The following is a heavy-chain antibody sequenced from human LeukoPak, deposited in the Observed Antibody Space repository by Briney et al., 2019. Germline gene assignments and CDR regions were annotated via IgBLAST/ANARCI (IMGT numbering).Heavy chain of an antibody. CDR2: IGSSSSYI. CDR1: GFTFSSYS. CDR3: ARDQGYYDSSGPIDY. D-gene: IGHD3-22*01. Sequence: GGSLRLSCAASGFTFSSYSMNWVRQAPGKGLEWVSSIGSSSSYIYYADSVKGRFTISRDNAKNSLYLQMNSLRAEDTAVYYCARDQGYYDSSGPIDYWGQGTLVTVSS. V-gene: IGHV3-21*01. J-gene: IGHJ4*02.